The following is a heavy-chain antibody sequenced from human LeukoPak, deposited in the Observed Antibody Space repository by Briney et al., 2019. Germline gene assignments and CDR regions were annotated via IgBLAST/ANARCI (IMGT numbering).Heavy chain of an antibody. V-gene: IGHV4-61*02. D-gene: IGHD6-19*01. CDR2: IYTSGST. CDR3: ARQGVAGSAGYYFDY. J-gene: IGHJ4*02. Sequence: PSQTLSLTCTVSGGSISSGSYYWRWIRQPAGKGLEWIGRIYTSGSTNYNPSLKSRVTISVDTSKNQFSLKLSSVTAADTAVYYCARQGVAGSAGYYFDYWGQGTLVTVSS. CDR1: GGSISSGSYY.